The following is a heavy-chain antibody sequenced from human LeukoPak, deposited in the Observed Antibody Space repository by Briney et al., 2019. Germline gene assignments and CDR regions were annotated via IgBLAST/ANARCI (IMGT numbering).Heavy chain of an antibody. D-gene: IGHD3-22*01. CDR1: GGTFSSYA. CDR2: IIPIFGTA. J-gene: IGHJ4*02. Sequence: SVKVSCKASGGTFSSYAISWVRQAPGQGLEWMGGIIPIFGTANYAQKFQGRVTITADESTSTAYMELSSLRFEDTAVYYCAREEYYYDSSGPGYFDYWGQGTLVTVSS. CDR3: AREEYYYDSSGPGYFDY. V-gene: IGHV1-69*01.